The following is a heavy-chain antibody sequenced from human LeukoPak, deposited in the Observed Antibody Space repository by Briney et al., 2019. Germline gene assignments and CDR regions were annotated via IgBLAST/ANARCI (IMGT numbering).Heavy chain of an antibody. CDR3: ARAVVTASDAFDI. D-gene: IGHD2-21*02. J-gene: IGHJ3*02. CDR2: IYYSGST. Sequence: SQTLSLTCTVPGGSISSGGYYWSWIRQHPGKGLEWIGYIYYSGSTYYNPSLKSRVTISVDTSKNQFSLKLSSVTAADTAVYYCARAVVTASDAFDIWGQGTMVTVSS. V-gene: IGHV4-31*03. CDR1: GGSISSGGYY.